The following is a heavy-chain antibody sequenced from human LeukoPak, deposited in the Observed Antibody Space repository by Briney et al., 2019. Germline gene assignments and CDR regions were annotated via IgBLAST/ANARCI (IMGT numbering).Heavy chain of an antibody. CDR3: ARDRAAAYCGGDCYSWTDY. Sequence: PGGSLRLSCAASGFTFSSYSMNWVRQAPGKGLEWVSSISSSSSYIYYADSVKGRFTISRDNAKNSLYLQMNSLRAEDTAVYYCARDRAAAYCGGDCYSWTDYWGQGTLVTVSS. V-gene: IGHV3-21*01. D-gene: IGHD2-21*02. CDR1: GFTFSSYS. CDR2: ISSSSSYI. J-gene: IGHJ4*02.